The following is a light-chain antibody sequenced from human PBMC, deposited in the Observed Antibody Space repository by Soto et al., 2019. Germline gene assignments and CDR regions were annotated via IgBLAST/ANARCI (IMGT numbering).Light chain of an antibody. V-gene: IGKV3-15*01. CDR2: GAS. CDR1: QSVPSN. Sequence: VMTHAPATLSVSPGERGTLSFRAGQSVPSNLAWYQKKRGQAPRLLIYGASTRATGIPARFSGSGSGTEFTLTFSSLQSEDLAVYYCQQYNNWPLTFGGGTKVDIK. J-gene: IGKJ4*01. CDR3: QQYNNWPLT.